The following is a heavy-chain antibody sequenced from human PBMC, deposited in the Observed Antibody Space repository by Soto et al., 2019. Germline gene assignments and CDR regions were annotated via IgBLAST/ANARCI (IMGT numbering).Heavy chain of an antibody. CDR2: IVVGSGNT. J-gene: IGHJ6*02. Sequence: SVKVSCKASGFTFTSSAVQWVRQARGQRLEWIGWIVVGSGNTNYAQKFQERVTITRDMSTSTAYMELSSLRSEDTAVYYCAVGYSDYDFAVAGGYYYGMDAWGQGTTVTVSS. V-gene: IGHV1-58*01. CDR1: GFTFTSSA. CDR3: AVGYSDYDFAVAGGYYYGMDA. D-gene: IGHD5-12*01.